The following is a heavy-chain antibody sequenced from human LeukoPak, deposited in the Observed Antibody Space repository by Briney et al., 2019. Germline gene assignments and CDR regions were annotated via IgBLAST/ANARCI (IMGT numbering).Heavy chain of an antibody. D-gene: IGHD6-19*01. CDR1: GFTFSSYA. J-gene: IGHJ4*02. Sequence: GGSLRLSCAASGFTFSSYAMSWVRQAPGKGLEWVSTISGSGGNTYYADSVKGRFTVSRDNSKNTLYLQMNSLRAEDTAVYYCAKLRGAVAGTLDYWGQGTLVTVSS. CDR2: ISGSGGNT. CDR3: AKLRGAVAGTLDY. V-gene: IGHV3-23*01.